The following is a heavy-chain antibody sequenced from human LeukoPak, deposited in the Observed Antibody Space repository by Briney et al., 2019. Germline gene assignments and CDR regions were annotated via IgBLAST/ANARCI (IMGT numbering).Heavy chain of an antibody. CDR1: GGSISSGGYS. CDR2: IYYSGST. Sequence: SETLSLTCTVSGGSISSGGYSWSWIRQHPGKGLEWIGYIYYSGSTYYNPSLKSRVTISVDTSKNQFSLKLSSVTAADTAVYYCARERIRVPAAMDAFDIWGQGTMVTVSS. CDR3: ARERIRVPAAMDAFDI. D-gene: IGHD2-2*01. V-gene: IGHV4-31*03. J-gene: IGHJ3*02.